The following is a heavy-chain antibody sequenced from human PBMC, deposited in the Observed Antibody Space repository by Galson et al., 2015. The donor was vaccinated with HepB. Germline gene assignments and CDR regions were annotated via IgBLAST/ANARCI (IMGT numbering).Heavy chain of an antibody. CDR3: ARGALRAMIVVVIVDYYYMDV. Sequence: SLRLSCAASGFTFSSYWMSWVRQAPGKGLEWVANIKQDGSEKYYVDSVKGRFTISRDNAKNSLYLQMNSLRAEDTAVYYCARGALRAMIVVVIVDYYYMDVWGKGTTVTVSS. CDR1: GFTFSSYW. V-gene: IGHV3-7*01. J-gene: IGHJ6*03. D-gene: IGHD3-22*01. CDR2: IKQDGSEK.